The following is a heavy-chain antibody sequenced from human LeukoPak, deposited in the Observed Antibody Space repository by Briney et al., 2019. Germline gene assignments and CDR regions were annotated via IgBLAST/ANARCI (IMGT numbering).Heavy chain of an antibody. Sequence: GGSLRLSCAASGFTFSSYWMSWVRQAPGKGLEWVANIKQDGSEKYYVDSVKGRFTISRDNAKNSLYLQMNSLRAEDTAVYYCATGSPYYDFWSGSQGYCYYYGMDVWGQGTTVTVSS. D-gene: IGHD3-3*01. CDR2: IKQDGSEK. CDR1: GFTFSSYW. J-gene: IGHJ6*02. CDR3: ATGSPYYDFWSGSQGYCYYYGMDV. V-gene: IGHV3-7*01.